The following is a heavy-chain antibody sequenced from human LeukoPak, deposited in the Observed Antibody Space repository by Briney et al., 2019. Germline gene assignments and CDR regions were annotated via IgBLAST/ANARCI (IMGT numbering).Heavy chain of an antibody. CDR3: AAEGQWSLVHYFNS. J-gene: IGHJ4*02. D-gene: IGHD2-15*01. CDR2: FDPEDAEV. Sequence: ASVKLSCKVSGNTLTDLSIHWVRQAPGKGLDWMGGFDPEDAEVVYAEKFQDRVTMTEDPSTDTAYLELSSLRSEDTAVYYCAAEGQWSLVHYFNSWGQGTLVTVSS. CDR1: GNTLTDLS. V-gene: IGHV1-24*01.